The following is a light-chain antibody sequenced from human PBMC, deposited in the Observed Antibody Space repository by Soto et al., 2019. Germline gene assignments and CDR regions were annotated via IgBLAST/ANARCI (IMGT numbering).Light chain of an antibody. V-gene: IGKV3-11*01. J-gene: IGKJ2*01. CDR1: QSVSSY. CDR2: DAS. CDR3: QQRYNWPYT. Sequence: EIVLTQSPATLSLSPGERATLSCRASQSVSSYLAWFQQKPGQPPRLLIYDASNRATGIPARLSGSGSGTDFTLTISSLETEDFAVYYCQQRYNWPYTFGQGTKLEIK.